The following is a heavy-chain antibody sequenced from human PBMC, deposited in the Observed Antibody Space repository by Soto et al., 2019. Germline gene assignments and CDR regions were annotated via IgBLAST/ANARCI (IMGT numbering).Heavy chain of an antibody. J-gene: IGHJ3*02. D-gene: IGHD2-15*01. CDR1: GGSISSYY. Sequence: SETLSLTCTVSGGSISSYYWSWIRQPPGKGLEWIGYIYYSGSTNYNPSLKSRVTISVDTSKNQFSLKLSSVTAADTAVYYCASGGEGGSYDLGAFDIWGQGTMVTVSS. CDR2: IYYSGST. V-gene: IGHV4-59*01. CDR3: ASGGEGGSYDLGAFDI.